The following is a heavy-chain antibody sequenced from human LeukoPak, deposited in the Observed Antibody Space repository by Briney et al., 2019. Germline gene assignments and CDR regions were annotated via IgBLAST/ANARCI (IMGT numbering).Heavy chain of an antibody. CDR3: AKSGYNRFDY. D-gene: IGHD5-24*01. J-gene: IGHJ4*02. V-gene: IGHV3-74*01. CDR2: INSEGTST. CDR1: GFTFSSYW. Sequence: PGGSLRLSCAASGFTFSSYWMHWVRQVPGKGLVWVSRINSEGTSTGYADSVKGRFTISRDNSKNTLYLQMNSLRAEDTAVYYCAKSGYNRFDYWGQGTLVTVSS.